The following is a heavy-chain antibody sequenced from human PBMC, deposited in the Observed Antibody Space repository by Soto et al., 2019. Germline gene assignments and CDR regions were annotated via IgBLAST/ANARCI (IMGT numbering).Heavy chain of an antibody. J-gene: IGHJ4*02. V-gene: IGHV1-69*13. Sequence: SVKVSCKASGGTFSSYAISWVRQAPGQGLEWMGGIIPIFGTANYAQKFQGRVTITADESTSTAYMELSSLRSEDTAVYYCARDVTGTGYFDYWGQGTLVTVSS. CDR2: IIPIFGTA. D-gene: IGHD1-7*01. CDR1: GGTFSSYA. CDR3: ARDVTGTGYFDY.